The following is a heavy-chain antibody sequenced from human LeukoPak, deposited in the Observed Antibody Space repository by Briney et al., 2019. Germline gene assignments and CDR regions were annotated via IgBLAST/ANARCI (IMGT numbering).Heavy chain of an antibody. CDR2: IYTSGST. CDR3: ARDDSYYGSGSYYSW. V-gene: IGHV4-4*07. J-gene: IGHJ4*02. D-gene: IGHD3-10*01. Sequence: PSETLSLTCTVSGCSISSYYWSWIRQPAGKGLEWIGRIYTSGSTNYNPSLKSRVTMSVDTSKNQFLLKLSSVTAADRAVYYCARDDSYYGSGSYYSWWGQGSLVTVS. CDR1: GCSISSYY.